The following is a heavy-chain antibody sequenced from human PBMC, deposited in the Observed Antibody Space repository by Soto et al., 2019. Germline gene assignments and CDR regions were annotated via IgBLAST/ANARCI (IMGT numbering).Heavy chain of an antibody. D-gene: IGHD6-19*01. J-gene: IGHJ6*01. V-gene: IGHV1-18*01. CDR2: ISVYNGNT. CDR1: GYTFTSYG. Sequence: ASVKVSCKASGYTFTSYGISLVRQAPGQGLEWMGWISVYNGNTNYAQRLQGRVTMTKDTSTGTAYMELRSLRSDDTAVYYCARVTVAGGLYYYNGMDVWAQGTTVPVSS. CDR3: ARVTVAGGLYYYNGMDV.